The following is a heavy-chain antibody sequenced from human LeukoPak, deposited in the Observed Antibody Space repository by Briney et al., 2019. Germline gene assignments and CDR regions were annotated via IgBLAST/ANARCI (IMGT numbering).Heavy chain of an antibody. CDR1: GGSISSSSYY. V-gene: IGHV4-39*07. CDR2: IYYSGST. D-gene: IGHD2-15*01. CDR3: ARDRLRLGYERTNWFDP. J-gene: IGHJ5*02. Sequence: KSSETLSLTCTVSGGSISSSSYYWGWIRQPPGKGLEWIGSIYYSGSTYYNPSLKSRVTISVDTSRNQFSLKLSSVTAADTAVYYCARDRLRLGYERTNWFDPWGQGTLVTASS.